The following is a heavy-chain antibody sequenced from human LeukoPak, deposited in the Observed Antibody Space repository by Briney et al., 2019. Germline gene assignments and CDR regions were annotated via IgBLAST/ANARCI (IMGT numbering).Heavy chain of an antibody. CDR3: ARINWNYFDY. CDR2: LSPSGST. V-gene: IGHV4-4*07. D-gene: IGHD1-1*01. J-gene: IGHJ4*02. Sequence: PSETLSLTCTVSGGSMSSSYWSWIRQPAGKGLEWIGRLSPSGSTNYNPSLKGRVTMSADTSKNQFSLNLNSVTAADTAVYYCARINWNYFDYWGQGILVTVSS. CDR1: GGSMSSSY.